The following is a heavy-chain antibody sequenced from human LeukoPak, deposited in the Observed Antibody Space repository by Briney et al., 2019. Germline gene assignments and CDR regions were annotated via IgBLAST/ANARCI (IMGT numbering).Heavy chain of an antibody. CDR2: IYYSGST. J-gene: IGHJ4*02. V-gene: IGHV4-39*01. CDR1: GGSISSSSYY. D-gene: IGHD3-22*01. CDR3: ASGARSGYSPFDY. Sequence: SETLSLTCTVSGGSISSSSYYWGWIRQPPGKGLEWIGSIYYSGSTYYNPSLKSRVTISVDTSKNQFSLKLSSVTAADTAVYYCASGARSGYSPFDYWSQGTLVTVSS.